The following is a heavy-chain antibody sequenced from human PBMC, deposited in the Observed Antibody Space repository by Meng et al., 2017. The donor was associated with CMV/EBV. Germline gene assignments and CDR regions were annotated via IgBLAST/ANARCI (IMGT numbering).Heavy chain of an antibody. J-gene: IGHJ5*02. Sequence: GESLKISCAASGFTFSDYWMHWVRQAPGKGLVWVSRINNDGGNTVYADSVKGRFTFSRDNAKNTLYLQMNSLRAEDTAVYYCATAYCSSTSCYPWGQGTLVTVSS. D-gene: IGHD2-2*01. CDR3: ATAYCSSTSCYP. CDR2: INNDGGNT. CDR1: GFTFSDYW. V-gene: IGHV3-74*01.